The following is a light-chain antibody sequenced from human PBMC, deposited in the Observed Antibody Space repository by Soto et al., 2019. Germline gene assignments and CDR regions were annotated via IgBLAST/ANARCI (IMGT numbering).Light chain of an antibody. CDR3: QQYNNWPPT. CDR2: GAS. J-gene: IGKJ5*01. CDR1: QGVSGN. V-gene: IGKV3-15*01. Sequence: EIVMTQSPATLSVSPGERATLSCRASQGVSGNLAWYQQKLGQALRLLIYGASTRATGVPARFSGSGSGTEFTFTISSLQSEDFAVYYCQQYNNWPPTFGQGTRLEIK.